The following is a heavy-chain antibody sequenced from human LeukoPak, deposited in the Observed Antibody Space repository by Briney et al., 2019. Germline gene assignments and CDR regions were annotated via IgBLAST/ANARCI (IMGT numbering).Heavy chain of an antibody. CDR2: IRGGSSDT. V-gene: IGHV3-23*01. J-gene: IGHJ1*01. CDR3: AKDLFGVAGSWGYFQY. D-gene: IGHD6-19*01. Sequence: GGSLRLSCAVSGFTLSDYAMSWVRHAPGKGPEWISAIRGGSSDTYYADSVRGRFTISRDNSKNTLYLQMNSLSAEDTAVYYCAKDLFGVAGSWGYFQYWGPGTLVTVSS. CDR1: GFTLSDYA.